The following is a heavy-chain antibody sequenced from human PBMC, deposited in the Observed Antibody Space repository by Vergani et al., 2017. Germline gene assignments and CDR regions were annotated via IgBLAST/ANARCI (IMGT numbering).Heavy chain of an antibody. D-gene: IGHD6-19*01. CDR3: AKDLSRIAVAGNDY. CDR2: ISYDGSNQ. V-gene: IGHV3-30*18. Sequence: QVQLVESGGGVVQPGRSLRLSCAASGFSFSSYGMHWVRQAPGKGLEWVAVISYDGSNQYYADSVKGRFTISRDNFRNTLYLQMNSLRAEDTAVYYCAKDLSRIAVAGNDYGGRGTLVTVSS. J-gene: IGHJ2*01. CDR1: GFSFSSYG.